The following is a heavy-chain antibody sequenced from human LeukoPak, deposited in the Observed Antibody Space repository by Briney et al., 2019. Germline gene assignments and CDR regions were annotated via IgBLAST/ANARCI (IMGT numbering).Heavy chain of an antibody. CDR2: ISSSSSYI. V-gene: IGHV3-21*01. J-gene: IGHJ4*02. Sequence: PGGSLRLSCAASGFTFSSYSMNWVRQAPGKGLEWVSSISSSSSYIYYADSVKGRFTISRDNAKNSLYLQMNSLRVEDTAVYYCTRDAGTRLKYSFGYGDYWGQGALVTVSS. D-gene: IGHD5-18*01. CDR3: TRDAGTRLKYSFGYGDY. CDR1: GFTFSSYS.